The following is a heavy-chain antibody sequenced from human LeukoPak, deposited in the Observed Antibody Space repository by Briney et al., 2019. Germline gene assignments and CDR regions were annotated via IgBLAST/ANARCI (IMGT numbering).Heavy chain of an antibody. CDR1: GFKFGDDA. D-gene: IGHD6-13*01. Sequence: GGSLRLSCTASGFKFGDDAMSWVRQAPGKGLEWVGFIGSKAYGGTTEYAASVKGRFSISRDDSRSIAYLQMNYLKTEDTAVYFCTRNFRYRTSWSYQYYYYMDVWGKGTTVTISS. J-gene: IGHJ6*03. CDR2: IGSKAYGGTT. CDR3: TRNFRYRTSWSYQYYYYMDV. V-gene: IGHV3-49*04.